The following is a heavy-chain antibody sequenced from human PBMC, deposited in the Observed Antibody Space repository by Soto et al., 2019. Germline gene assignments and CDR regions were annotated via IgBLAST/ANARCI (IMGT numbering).Heavy chain of an antibody. J-gene: IGHJ2*01. V-gene: IGHV3-23*01. CDR2: ISGSGIST. Sequence: DVQLLESGGGLVQPGGSLRLSCAASGFTFRSYAMSCVRQAPGKGLEWVSGISGSGISTHYADSVKGRFTVSRDNSKNTLYLQMNSLRAEDTAVYNCAKEPVGPDWYFDLWGRGTLVTVSS. CDR1: GFTFRSYA. CDR3: AKEPVGPDWYFDL.